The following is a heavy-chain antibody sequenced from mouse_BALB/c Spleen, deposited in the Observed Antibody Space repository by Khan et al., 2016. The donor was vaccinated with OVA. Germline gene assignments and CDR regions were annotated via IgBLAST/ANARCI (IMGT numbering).Heavy chain of an antibody. CDR3: ARPPFTTAWYFDV. CDR1: GFTFSSYA. V-gene: IGHV5-9-3*01. D-gene: IGHD1-2*01. Sequence: EVELVESGGGLVKPGGSLKLSCAASGFTFSSYAMSWVRQTPEKRLEWVATISSAGSYTYFPDSVKGRFTISSDNAKNTLYLQMSSLRSEDTAMYYCARPPFTTAWYFDVWGAGTTVTVSS. J-gene: IGHJ1*01. CDR2: ISSAGSYT.